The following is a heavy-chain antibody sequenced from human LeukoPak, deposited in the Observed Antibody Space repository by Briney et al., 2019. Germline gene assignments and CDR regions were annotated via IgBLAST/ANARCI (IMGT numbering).Heavy chain of an antibody. J-gene: IGHJ4*02. CDR1: GFTFSSYA. Sequence: GGSLRLSCAASGFTFSSYAMSWVRQALGKGLEWVSAISNSGGSTYYADSVKGRFTISRDNSKSTLSLQMNSLRAEDTAVYYCAKGRYSSSSVYYFDYWGQGTLVTVSS. CDR2: ISNSGGST. D-gene: IGHD6-6*01. CDR3: AKGRYSSSSVYYFDY. V-gene: IGHV3-23*01.